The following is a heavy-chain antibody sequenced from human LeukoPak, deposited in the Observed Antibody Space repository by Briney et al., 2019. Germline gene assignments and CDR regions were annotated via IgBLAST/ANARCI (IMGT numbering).Heavy chain of an antibody. J-gene: IGHJ4*02. CDR2: ISASGGGT. V-gene: IGHV3-23*01. CDR3: AKDRGY. CDR1: GFTFTSYA. Sequence: GGSLRLSCAASGFTFTSYAMTWVRQAPGKGLEWVSTISASGGGTYYADSVKGRFTISRDNSKNTLYPQMNSLRAEDTAVYYCAKDRGYWGQGTLVTVSS.